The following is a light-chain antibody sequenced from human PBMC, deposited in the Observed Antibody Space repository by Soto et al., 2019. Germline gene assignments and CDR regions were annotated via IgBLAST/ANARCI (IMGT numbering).Light chain of an antibody. CDR3: QQRSNWPRGT. J-gene: IGKJ1*01. Sequence: EIVLTQSPATLSLSPGERATLSCRAMQSVSSYLAWYQQKPGQAPRLLIYDASNRATGIPARFSGSGSGTDFTLTISSLEPEDFAVYYCQQRSNWPRGTFGQGTKVEIK. V-gene: IGKV3-11*01. CDR1: QSVSSY. CDR2: DAS.